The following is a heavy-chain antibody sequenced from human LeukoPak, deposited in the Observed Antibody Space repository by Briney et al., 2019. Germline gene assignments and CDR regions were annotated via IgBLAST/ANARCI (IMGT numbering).Heavy chain of an antibody. CDR1: GGSISSSSYY. Sequence: PSETLSLTCTVSGGSISSSSYYWGWIRQPPGKGLEWIGSIYYSGSTYYNPSLKSRVTISVDTSKNQFSLKLSSVTAADTAVYYCARQYSSSWYEDPTLYYFDYWGQGTLVTVSS. V-gene: IGHV4-39*01. J-gene: IGHJ4*02. D-gene: IGHD6-13*01. CDR2: IYYSGST. CDR3: ARQYSSSWYEDPTLYYFDY.